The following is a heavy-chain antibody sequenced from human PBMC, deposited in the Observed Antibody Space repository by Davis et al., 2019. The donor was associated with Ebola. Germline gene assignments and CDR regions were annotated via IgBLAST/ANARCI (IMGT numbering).Heavy chain of an antibody. CDR3: AREGKSPTYYYGLDV. CDR2: INPSGGST. V-gene: IGHV1-46*01. Sequence: ASVKVSCKASGYTFTSYYMHWVRQAPGQGLEWMGIINPSGGSTSCAQKFQGRVTMTRDTSTSTVYMEVSSLRSDDTAVYYCAREGKSPTYYYGLDVWGKGTTITVSS. J-gene: IGHJ6*04. D-gene: IGHD1-1*01. CDR1: GYTFTSYY.